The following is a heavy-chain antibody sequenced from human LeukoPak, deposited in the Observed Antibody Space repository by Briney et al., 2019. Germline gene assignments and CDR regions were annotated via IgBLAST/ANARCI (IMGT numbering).Heavy chain of an antibody. CDR1: GGSISSGDYY. CDR2: IYYSGST. D-gene: IGHD1-26*01. J-gene: IGHJ4*02. Sequence: SSETLSLTCTVSGGSISSGDYYWSWIRQPPRKGLECIGYIYYSGSTYYNPSLKSRVTISVDTSKNQFSLKLSSVTAADTAVYYCARDGRLWQKPFDYWGQGTLVTVSS. CDR3: ARDGRLWQKPFDY. V-gene: IGHV4-30-4*08.